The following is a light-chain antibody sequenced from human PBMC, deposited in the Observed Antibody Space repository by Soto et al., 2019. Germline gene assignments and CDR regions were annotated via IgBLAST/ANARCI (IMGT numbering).Light chain of an antibody. V-gene: IGLV2-14*01. CDR2: EVR. Sequence: QSALTQPASVSESPGQSITISCTGTSSDVGTYNYVSWYQHHPGKAPKLLIYEVRNRPSGVSNRFSGSKSGNTASLTISGLQAEDEADYYCSSYTSSSTVLYVFGTGTKLTVL. CDR3: SSYTSSSTVLYV. CDR1: SSDVGTYNY. J-gene: IGLJ1*01.